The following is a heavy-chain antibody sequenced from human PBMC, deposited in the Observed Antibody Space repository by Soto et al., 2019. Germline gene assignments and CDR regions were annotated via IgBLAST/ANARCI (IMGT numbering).Heavy chain of an antibody. CDR1: GGSIRSYY. Sequence: PSETLSLTCTVSGGSIRSYYWSWIRQPPGKGLEWIGYIYYSGSTDYNPSLKSRVTISVDTSKNQFSLKLRSVTAADTAVYYCARESYNFDDWGQGILVTVSS. D-gene: IGHD5-18*01. J-gene: IGHJ4*02. CDR3: ARESYNFDD. CDR2: IYYSGST. V-gene: IGHV4-59*01.